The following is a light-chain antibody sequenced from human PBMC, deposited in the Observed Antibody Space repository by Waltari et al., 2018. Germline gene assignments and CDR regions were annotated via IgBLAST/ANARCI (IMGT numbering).Light chain of an antibody. CDR1: QSITSN. Sequence: EILMTQSLVTLSVSPGERATLPCRASQSITSNLAWYQQKPGQALRLLIYDASTRAPSTPARFRGSGSGTEFTLTISSLQSEDYAVYYCQQYNHWPPITFGQGTRLEIK. V-gene: IGKV3-15*01. J-gene: IGKJ5*01. CDR3: QQYNHWPPIT. CDR2: DAS.